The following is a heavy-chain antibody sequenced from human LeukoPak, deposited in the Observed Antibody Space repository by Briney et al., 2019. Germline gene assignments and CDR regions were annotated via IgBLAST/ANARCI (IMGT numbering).Heavy chain of an antibody. CDR2: ISSSSSYT. D-gene: IGHD2-15*01. CDR1: GFTFSDYY. V-gene: IGHV3-11*05. Sequence: GGSLRLSCAASGFTFSDYYMSWIRQAPGKGLEGVSYISSSSSYTNYADSVKGRFTISRDSAKNSLYLQMNSLRAEDTAVYYCARDNDCSGGSCYSSTDYWGQGTLVTVSS. J-gene: IGHJ4*02. CDR3: ARDNDCSGGSCYSSTDY.